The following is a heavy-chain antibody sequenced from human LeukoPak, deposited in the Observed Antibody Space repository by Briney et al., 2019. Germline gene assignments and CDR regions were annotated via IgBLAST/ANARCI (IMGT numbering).Heavy chain of an antibody. J-gene: IGHJ4*02. CDR2: ISWNSGSI. Sequence: GRSLRLSCAASGFTFDDYAMHWVRQAPGKGLEWVSGISWNSGSIGYADSVKGRFTISRDNAKNSPYLQMNSLRAEDTALYYCAKDKYLTVTTSQGLDYWGQGTLVTVSS. D-gene: IGHD4-17*01. V-gene: IGHV3-9*01. CDR3: AKDKYLTVTTSQGLDY. CDR1: GFTFDDYA.